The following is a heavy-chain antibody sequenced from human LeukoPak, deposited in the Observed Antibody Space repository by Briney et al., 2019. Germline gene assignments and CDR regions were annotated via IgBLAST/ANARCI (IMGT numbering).Heavy chain of an antibody. V-gene: IGHV3-7*03. CDR3: ARDLDAFDI. J-gene: IGHJ3*02. CDR2: IKQDGSEK. Sequence: GGSLRLSCAASGFTFSNYAMSWVRQAPGKGLEWVANIKQDGSEKYYVDSVKGRFTISRDNAKNSLYLQMNSLRAEDTAVYYCARDLDAFDIWGQGTMVTVSS. CDR1: GFTFSNYA.